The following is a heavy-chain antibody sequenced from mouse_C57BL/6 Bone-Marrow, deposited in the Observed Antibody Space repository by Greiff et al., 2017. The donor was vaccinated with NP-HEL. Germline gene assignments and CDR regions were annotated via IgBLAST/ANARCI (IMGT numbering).Heavy chain of an antibody. Sequence: QVQLQQPGAEPVRPGSSVKLSCKASGYTLTSYWMHWVKQRPIQGLEWIGNIDPSDSETHYNQKFKDKATLTVDKSSSTAYMQLSSLTSEDSAVYYCARDYYGSSLVFDVWGTGTTVTVSS. CDR2: IDPSDSET. J-gene: IGHJ1*03. D-gene: IGHD1-1*01. CDR3: ARDYYGSSLVFDV. CDR1: GYTLTSYW. V-gene: IGHV1-52*01.